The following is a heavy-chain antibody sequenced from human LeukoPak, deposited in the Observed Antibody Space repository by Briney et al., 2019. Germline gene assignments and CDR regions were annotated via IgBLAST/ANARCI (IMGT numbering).Heavy chain of an antibody. Sequence: GGSLRLSCAVSGFTFSSFEMHWVRQAPGKGLEWVSYISSGGTTMYYADSVKGRFTLSRDTSKNALYLQMKTLRAEDTAVYYCARAVSGKVGYLDYWGQGTLVTVSS. J-gene: IGHJ4*02. D-gene: IGHD6-19*01. CDR3: ARAVSGKVGYLDY. V-gene: IGHV3-48*03. CDR1: GFTFSSFE. CDR2: ISSGGTTM.